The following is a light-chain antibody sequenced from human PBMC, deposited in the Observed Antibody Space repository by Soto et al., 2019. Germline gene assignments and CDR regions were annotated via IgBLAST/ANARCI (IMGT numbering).Light chain of an antibody. CDR1: SSDVGGYNF. CDR2: EVS. Sequence: QSALTQPASVSGSPGQSITISCTGTSSDVGGYNFVSWYQQHPGKAPKLIIYEVSHRPSGVSNRFSGSKSGNTASLTISGLQAEDGADYYCNSYTSSSARVFGGGTKVTVL. CDR3: NSYTSSSARV. V-gene: IGLV2-14*01. J-gene: IGLJ3*02.